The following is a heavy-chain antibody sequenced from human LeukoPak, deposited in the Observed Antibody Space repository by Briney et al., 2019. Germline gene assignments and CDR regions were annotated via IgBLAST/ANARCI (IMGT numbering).Heavy chain of an antibody. Sequence: SETLSLTCAVYGGSFSVYYWSWIRQPPGKGLEWIGEINHSGSTNYNPSLKSRVTISVDTSKNQFSLKLSSVTAADTAVYYCARVVPTYYYDSSGYYYYYYYMDVWGKGTTVTISS. D-gene: IGHD3-22*01. CDR2: INHSGST. V-gene: IGHV4-34*01. CDR3: ARVVPTYYYDSSGYYYYYYYMDV. CDR1: GGSFSVYY. J-gene: IGHJ6*03.